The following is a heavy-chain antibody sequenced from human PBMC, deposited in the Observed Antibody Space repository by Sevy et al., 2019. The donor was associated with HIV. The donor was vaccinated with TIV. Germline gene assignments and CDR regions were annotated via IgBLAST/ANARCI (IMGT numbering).Heavy chain of an antibody. Sequence: GGSLRLSCAASGFTFSSYSMNWVRQAPGKGLEWVSYISSSSSTIYYADSVKGRFTISRDNAKNSLYLQMNSLRDEDTAVYYCARDGSVLRYFDLLLSGPYDYWGQGTLVTVSS. D-gene: IGHD3-9*01. CDR3: ARDGSVLRYFDLLLSGPYDY. J-gene: IGHJ4*02. CDR2: ISSSSSTI. CDR1: GFTFSSYS. V-gene: IGHV3-48*02.